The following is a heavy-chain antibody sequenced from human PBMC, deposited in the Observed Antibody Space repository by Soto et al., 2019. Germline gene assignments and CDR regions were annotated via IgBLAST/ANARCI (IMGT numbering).Heavy chain of an antibody. V-gene: IGHV4-4*02. J-gene: IGHJ4*02. CDR3: ASRDPGTSVDY. CDR2: IYRTGST. Sequence: PSDSLSPTWAFSGSSFTSNNLWSWVRQPPGQGLEWIGEIYRTGSTNYNPSLKSRVTISLDKTENQFSLKVSSRTAADTAVYYCASRDPGTSVDYWGQGTLVTVSS. D-gene: IGHD1-7*01. CDR1: GSSFTSNNL.